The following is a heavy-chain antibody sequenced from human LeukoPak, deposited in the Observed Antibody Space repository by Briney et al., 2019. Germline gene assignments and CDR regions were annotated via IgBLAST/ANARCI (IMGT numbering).Heavy chain of an antibody. D-gene: IGHD3-10*01. Sequence: SGTLSLTCTVSGGSVSSGSYYWSWIRQPPGKGLEWIGYIYYSGSTNYNPSLKSRVTISVDTSKNQFSLKLSSVTAADTAVYYCASNRPVYGSGSYYPIKYGMDVWGKGTTVTVSS. V-gene: IGHV4-61*01. CDR3: ASNRPVYGSGSYYPIKYGMDV. CDR1: GGSVSSGSYY. CDR2: IYYSGST. J-gene: IGHJ6*04.